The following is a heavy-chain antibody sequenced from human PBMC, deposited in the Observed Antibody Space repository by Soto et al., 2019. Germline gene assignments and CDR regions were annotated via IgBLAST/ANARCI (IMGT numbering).Heavy chain of an antibody. J-gene: IGHJ4*02. CDR2: MNPNSGNT. Sequence: QVQLVQSGAEVKKPGASVKVSCKASGYTFTSYDINWVRQATGQGLEWMGWMNPNSGNTGYAQKFQCRVTMTRNTSISPAYMELSSLKSEDTAVYYCASMDGLLYYYDSTGPYWCQGTLVTVSS. CDR3: ASMDGLLYYYDSTGPY. CDR1: GYTFTSYD. D-gene: IGHD3-22*01. V-gene: IGHV1-8*01.